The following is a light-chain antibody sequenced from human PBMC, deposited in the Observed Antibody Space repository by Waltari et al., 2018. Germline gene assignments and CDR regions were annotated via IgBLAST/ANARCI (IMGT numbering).Light chain of an antibody. CDR2: GAS. V-gene: IGKV3-15*01. CDR1: QSISSN. Sequence: EIVMTQSPATLSVSPGEGATLSCRASQSISSNLAWYQQKPGQTPRLLLYGASTRAGGVPARFSGSASGTEFTLTISSLQSEDFAVYYCQQYHNRPPWTFGQGTKVEI. CDR3: QQYHNRPPWT. J-gene: IGKJ1*01.